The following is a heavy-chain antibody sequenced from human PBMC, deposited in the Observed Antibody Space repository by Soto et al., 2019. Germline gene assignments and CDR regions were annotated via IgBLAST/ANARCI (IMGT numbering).Heavy chain of an antibody. CDR1: GGFLSSFA. CDR2: IIPFVDVA. J-gene: IGHJ4*02. D-gene: IGHD3-9*01. V-gene: IGHV1-69*04. Sequence: QVQMEQSGAEVKEPGSSVKVSCKPSGGFLSSFAINWVRKAPGQGLEWMGRIIPFVDVANSAQRFHDRVTFTADKSTDTAYMELSSLRPDDTAVYYCARGDASPWFYFDHWGLGSLVTVSS. CDR3: ARGDASPWFYFDH.